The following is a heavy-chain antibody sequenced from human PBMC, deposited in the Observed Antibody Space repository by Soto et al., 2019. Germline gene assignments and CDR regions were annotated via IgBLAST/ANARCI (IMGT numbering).Heavy chain of an antibody. CDR2: INPSGGST. Sequence: QVQLVQSGAEVKKPGASVKVSCKASGYTFTSYYMHWLRQAPGQGLEWMGIINPSGGSTSYAQKFQGRVTMTRDTSTSTVYMELSSLRSEDTAVYYCARLGGLGYCSGGSCPTTDYWGQGTLVTVSS. CDR3: ARLGGLGYCSGGSCPTTDY. J-gene: IGHJ4*02. V-gene: IGHV1-46*03. CDR1: GYTFTSYY. D-gene: IGHD2-15*01.